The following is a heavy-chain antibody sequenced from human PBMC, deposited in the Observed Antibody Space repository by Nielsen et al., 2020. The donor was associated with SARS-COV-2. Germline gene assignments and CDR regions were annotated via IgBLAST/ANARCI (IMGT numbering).Heavy chain of an antibody. CDR3: VKDILLVTFGYYYYGMDV. D-gene: IGHD3-16*01. CDR1: GFTFSSYA. Sequence: GESLKISCSASGFTFSSYAMHWVRQAPGKGLEYVSAISGNGGSTYYADSVKGRFTISRDNSKNTLYLQMSSLRAEDTAVYYCVKDILLVTFGYYYYGMDVWGQGTTVTVSS. J-gene: IGHJ6*02. V-gene: IGHV3-64D*09. CDR2: ISGNGGST.